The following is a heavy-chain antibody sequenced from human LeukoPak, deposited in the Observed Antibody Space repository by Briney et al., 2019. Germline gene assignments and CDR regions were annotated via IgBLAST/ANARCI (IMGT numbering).Heavy chain of an antibody. CDR3: ARAPAAGTGYYYYYMDV. CDR1: GYTVTSNY. D-gene: IGHD6-13*01. CDR2: INPSGGST. Sequence: ASVKVSCKAFGYTVTSNYMHWVRQAPGQGPESMGVINPSGGSTDYAQKFQDRVTMTRDMSTSTVYMELSSLRSEDTAVYYCARAPAAGTGYYYYYMDVWGKGTTVTVSS. J-gene: IGHJ6*03. V-gene: IGHV1-46*01.